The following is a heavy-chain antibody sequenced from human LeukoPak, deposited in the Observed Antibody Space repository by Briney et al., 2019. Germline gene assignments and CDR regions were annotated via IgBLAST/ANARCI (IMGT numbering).Heavy chain of an antibody. J-gene: IGHJ6*03. V-gene: IGHV4-4*07. CDR1: GGSISSYY. D-gene: IGHD2-2*01. CDR3: ARTSRASNTACSSTSCAFYYYYYYMDV. Sequence: SETLSLTCTVSGGSISSYYWSWIRQPAGKGLEWIGRIYTSASTDYNPSLKSRVTISVDKSKNQFSLKLSSVTAADTAVYYCARTSRASNTACSSTSCAFYYYYYYMDVWGKGTTVTVPS. CDR2: IYTSAST.